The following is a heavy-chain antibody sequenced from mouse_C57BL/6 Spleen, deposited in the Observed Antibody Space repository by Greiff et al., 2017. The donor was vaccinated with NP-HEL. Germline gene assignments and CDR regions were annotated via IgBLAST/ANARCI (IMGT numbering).Heavy chain of an antibody. D-gene: IGHD1-1*01. CDR2: IDPSDGYT. V-gene: IGHV1-50*01. Sequence: QVHVKQPGAELVKPGASVKLSCKASGYTFTSYWMQWVKQRPGQGLEWIGEIDPSDGYTNYNQKFKGKATLTVDTSSSTAYMQLSSLTSEAAAVSYCARCGRYCCSSYGYFDVWGTGTTVTVSS. J-gene: IGHJ1*03. CDR3: ARCGRYCCSSYGYFDV. CDR1: GYTFTSYW.